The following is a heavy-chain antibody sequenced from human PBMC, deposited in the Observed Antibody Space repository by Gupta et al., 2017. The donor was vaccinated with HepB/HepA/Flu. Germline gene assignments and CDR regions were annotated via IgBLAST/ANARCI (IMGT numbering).Heavy chain of an antibody. V-gene: IGHV3-23*01. CDR2: VSGSGAAT. CDR1: GFTFRNYA. Sequence: EVQLLESGGGLVQPGGSLRLACAASGFTFRNYAMSWVRQAPGKGLEWVSGVSGSGAATYYADSVKGQFTTSRDNANNTLYLQMDSLRAEDTAIYYCAKEGYLGSSSSYYYHFYMDVWGKGTTVTVSS. J-gene: IGHJ6*03. CDR3: AKEGYLGSSSSYYYHFYMDV. D-gene: IGHD1-26*01.